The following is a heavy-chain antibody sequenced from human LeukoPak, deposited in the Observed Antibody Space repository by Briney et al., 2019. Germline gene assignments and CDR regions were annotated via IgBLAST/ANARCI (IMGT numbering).Heavy chain of an antibody. D-gene: IGHD3-10*01. V-gene: IGHV1-46*01. CDR2: INPSGGST. Sequence: ASVKVSCKASGYTFTSYYMHWVRQAPGQGLEWMGIINPSGGSTSYAQKFQGRVTMTRDTSTSTVYMELSSLRSEDTAVYYCARDPGIGGSGSYYKYYFDYWGQGTLVTVSS. CDR3: ARDPGIGGSGSYYKYYFDY. CDR1: GYTFTSYY. J-gene: IGHJ4*02.